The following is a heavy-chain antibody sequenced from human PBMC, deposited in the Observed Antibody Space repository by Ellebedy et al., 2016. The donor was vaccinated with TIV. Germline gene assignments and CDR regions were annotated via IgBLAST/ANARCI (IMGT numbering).Heavy chain of an antibody. Sequence: GGSLRLXXAASGFTFSSYAMHWVRQAPGKGLEWVAVISYDGSNKYYADSVKGRFTISRDNSKNTLYLQMNSLRAEDTAVYYCARVRVSDSSGYYYYGMDVWGQGTTVTVSS. V-gene: IGHV3-30-3*01. D-gene: IGHD3-22*01. CDR2: ISYDGSNK. CDR1: GFTFSSYA. J-gene: IGHJ6*02. CDR3: ARVRVSDSSGYYYYGMDV.